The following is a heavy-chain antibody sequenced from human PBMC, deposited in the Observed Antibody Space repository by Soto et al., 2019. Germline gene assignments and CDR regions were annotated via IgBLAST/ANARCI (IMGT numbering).Heavy chain of an antibody. CDR3: AKAYSGPFDV. D-gene: IGHD1-26*01. J-gene: IGHJ3*01. CDR2: ISYDGSRK. CDR1: GFTFSSYD. V-gene: IGHV3-30*18. Sequence: PGGSLRLSCAASGFTFSSYDIHWVRQAPGKGLEWVALISYDGSRKYYADSVKGLFTISRDNSKNTLYLQVNSLRAEDTAVYYCAKAYSGPFDVWGPGTMVTVSS.